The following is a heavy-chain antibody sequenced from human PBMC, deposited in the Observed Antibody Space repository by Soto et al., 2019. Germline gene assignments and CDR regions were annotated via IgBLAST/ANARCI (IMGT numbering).Heavy chain of an antibody. CDR2: INPNSGGT. D-gene: IGHD1-1*01. V-gene: IGHV1-2*04. CDR1: GYTFTGYY. CDR3: ARAAGTTPNDAFDI. J-gene: IGHJ3*02. Sequence: QVQLVQSGAEVKKPGASVKVSCKASGYTFTGYYMHWVRQAPGQGLEWMGWINPNSGGTNYAQKFQGWVTMTRETSISTAYMELSRLRSDDTAVDYCARAAGTTPNDAFDIWGQGTMVTVSS.